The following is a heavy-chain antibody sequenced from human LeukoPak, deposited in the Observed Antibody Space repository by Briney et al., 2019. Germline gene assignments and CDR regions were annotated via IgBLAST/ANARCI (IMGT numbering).Heavy chain of an antibody. CDR3: ANLPSGADTYYYYGMDV. CDR2: ISGSGGST. CDR1: GFTFSSYA. J-gene: IGHJ6*02. D-gene: IGHD3-10*01. V-gene: IGHV3-23*01. Sequence: GASLRLSCAASGFTFSSYAMSWVRQAPGKGLEWVSAISGSGGSTYYADSMKGRFTISRDNSKNTLYLQMNSLRAEDTAVYYCANLPSGADTYYYYGMDVWGQGTTVTVSS.